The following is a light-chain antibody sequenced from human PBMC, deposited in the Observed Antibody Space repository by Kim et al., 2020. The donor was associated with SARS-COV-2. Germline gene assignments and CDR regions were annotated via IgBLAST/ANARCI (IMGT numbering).Light chain of an antibody. CDR1: QNIRNY. V-gene: IGKV1-39*01. Sequence: ASTGDKVTITCRASQNIRNYLTWYQQKPGKAPKLLIHATSTLQSGVPSRFSGTGSGTDFTLTISSLQGEDFATYYCQQSYNNPRTFGQGTKVEIK. CDR2: ATS. J-gene: IGKJ1*01. CDR3: QQSYNNPRT.